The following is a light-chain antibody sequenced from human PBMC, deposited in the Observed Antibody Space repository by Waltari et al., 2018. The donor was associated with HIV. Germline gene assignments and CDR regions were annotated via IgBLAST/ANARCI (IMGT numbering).Light chain of an antibody. J-gene: IGLJ2*01. Sequence: QSALTQPASVSGAPGQSLTIPCPGTRRDVCGSRYVPWYQQPPGKAPKLTIFDVSHRPSGVSNRFSGSKSGNTASLTISGLQAEDEAHYFCSSYSSSTALVVFGGGTKVTVL. CDR1: RRDVCGSRY. CDR3: SSYSSSTALVV. CDR2: DVS. V-gene: IGLV2-14*03.